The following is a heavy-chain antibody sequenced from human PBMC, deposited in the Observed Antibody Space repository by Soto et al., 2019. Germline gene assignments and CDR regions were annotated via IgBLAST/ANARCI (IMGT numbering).Heavy chain of an antibody. Sequence: PSETLSLTCTVSGGSISSYYWSWIRQPPGKGLEWIEYIYYSGSTNYNPSLKSRVTISVDTSKNQFSLKLSSVTAADTAVYYCARVNYGDFYFDYWGQGTLVTVSS. CDR3: ARVNYGDFYFDY. CDR2: IYYSGST. CDR1: GGSISSYY. D-gene: IGHD4-17*01. V-gene: IGHV4-59*01. J-gene: IGHJ4*02.